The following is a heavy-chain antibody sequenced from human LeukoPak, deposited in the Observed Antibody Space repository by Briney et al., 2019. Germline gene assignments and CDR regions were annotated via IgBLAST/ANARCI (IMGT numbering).Heavy chain of an antibody. V-gene: IGHV4-34*01. J-gene: IGHJ6*03. CDR1: GGSFSDYY. Sequence: PSETLSLTCAVYGGSFSDYYWSWIRQPPGKGLEWIGEANHSGSTSYNPSLKGRVTISVDASKNQFSLKLSSVTAADTAVYYCTRGRLREPRALYYYMDVWGEGTTVTVSS. D-gene: IGHD1-26*01. CDR2: ANHSGST. CDR3: TRGRLREPRALYYYMDV.